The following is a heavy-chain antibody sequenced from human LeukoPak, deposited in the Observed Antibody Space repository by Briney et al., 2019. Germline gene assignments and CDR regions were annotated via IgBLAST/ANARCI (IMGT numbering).Heavy chain of an antibody. Sequence: GGSLRLSCAASGFTFSSYGMHWVRQAPGKGLEWVAFIRYDGSNKYYADSVKGRFTISRDNSKNTLYLQMNSLRAEDTAVYYCVRDRTKYCSSTSCPLDYWGQGTLVTVSS. V-gene: IGHV3-30*02. CDR1: GFTFSSYG. D-gene: IGHD2-2*01. CDR3: VRDRTKYCSSTSCPLDY. CDR2: IRYDGSNK. J-gene: IGHJ4*02.